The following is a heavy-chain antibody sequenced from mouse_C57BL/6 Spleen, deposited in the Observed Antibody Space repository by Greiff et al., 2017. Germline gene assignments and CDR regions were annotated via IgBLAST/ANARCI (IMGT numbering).Heavy chain of an antibody. D-gene: IGHD1-1*01. CDR1: GYTFTDYY. V-gene: IGHV1-76*01. CDR2: IYPGSGNT. J-gene: IGHJ3*01. Sequence: VQLVESGAELVRPGASVKLSCKASGYTFTDYYINWVKQRPGQGLEWIARIYPGSGNTYYNEKFKGKATLTAEKSSSTAYMQLSSLTSEDSAVYFCARDYYGSSYSFAYWGQGTLVTVSA. CDR3: ARDYYGSSYSFAY.